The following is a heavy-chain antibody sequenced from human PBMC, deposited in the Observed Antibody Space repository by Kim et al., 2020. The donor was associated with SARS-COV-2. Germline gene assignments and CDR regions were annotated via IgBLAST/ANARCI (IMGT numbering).Heavy chain of an antibody. CDR2: T. D-gene: IGHD6-6*01. V-gene: IGHV3-23*01. Sequence: TYDADSVKGRFTISSDNSKNTLYLQMNSLRAEDTALYYCAKEGKYSSSSSGMDVWGQGTTVTVSS. CDR3: AKEGKYSSSSSGMDV. J-gene: IGHJ6*02.